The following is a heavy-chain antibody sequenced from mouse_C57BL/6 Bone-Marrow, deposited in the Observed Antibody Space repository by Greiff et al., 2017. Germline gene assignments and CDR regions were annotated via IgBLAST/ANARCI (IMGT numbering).Heavy chain of an antibody. CDR3: ARPSSYYGSIFWFAY. CDR2: INPNYGTT. Sequence: VQLKESGPELVKPGASVKISCKASGYSFTDYNMNWVKQSNGKSLEWIGVINPNYGTTSYNQKLQGKATLTVDQTSSTAYMQPNRLSSDDSAVFYCARPSSYYGSIFWFAYWGQGTLVTVSA. J-gene: IGHJ3*01. CDR1: GYSFTDYN. V-gene: IGHV1-39*01. D-gene: IGHD1-1*01.